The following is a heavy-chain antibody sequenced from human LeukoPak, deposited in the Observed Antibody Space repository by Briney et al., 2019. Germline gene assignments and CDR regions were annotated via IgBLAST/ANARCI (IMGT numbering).Heavy chain of an antibody. J-gene: IGHJ6*02. CDR3: AKDYQWELLHYYYYYGMDV. V-gene: IGHV3-30*18. Sequence: GRSLRLSCAASGFTFSSYGMHWVRQAPGKGLEWVAVISYDGSNKDYIDSVKGRFTISRDNSKNTLYLQMNSLRAEDTAVYYCAKDYQWELLHYYYYYGMDVWGQGTTVTVSS. CDR2: ISYDGSNK. D-gene: IGHD1-26*01. CDR1: GFTFSSYG.